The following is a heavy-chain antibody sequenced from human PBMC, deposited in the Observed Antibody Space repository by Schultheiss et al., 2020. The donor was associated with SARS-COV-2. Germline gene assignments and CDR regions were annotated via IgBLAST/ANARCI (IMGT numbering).Heavy chain of an antibody. CDR1: GGSFSGYY. V-gene: IGHV4-34*01. J-gene: IGHJ6*02. CDR3: ARQGGQYSSSWINRDYYYGMDV. Sequence: SQTLSLTCAVYGGSFSGYYWSWIRQPPGKGLEWIGEINHSGSTNYNPSLKSRVTIFVDTSKNQFFLKLTSMTVADTALYYCARQGGQYSSSWINRDYYYGMDVWGQGTTVTVSS. D-gene: IGHD6-13*01. CDR2: INHSGST.